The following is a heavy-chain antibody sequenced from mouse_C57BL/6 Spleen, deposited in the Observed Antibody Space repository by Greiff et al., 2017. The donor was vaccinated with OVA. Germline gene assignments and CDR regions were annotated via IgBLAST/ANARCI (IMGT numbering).Heavy chain of an antibody. Sequence: VQLQQSGPELVKPGASVKISCKASGYAFSSSWMNWVKQRPGKGLEWIGRIYPGDGDTNYNGKFKGKATLTADKSSSTAYMQLSSLTSEDSAVYSCAREGYYGYDGLFAYWGQGTLVTVSA. D-gene: IGHD2-2*01. V-gene: IGHV1-82*01. CDR1: GYAFSSSW. J-gene: IGHJ3*01. CDR2: IYPGDGDT. CDR3: AREGYYGYDGLFAY.